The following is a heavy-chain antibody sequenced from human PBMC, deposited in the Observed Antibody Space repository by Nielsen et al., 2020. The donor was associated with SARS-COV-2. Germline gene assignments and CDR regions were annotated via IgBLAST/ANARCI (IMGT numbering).Heavy chain of an antibody. J-gene: IGHJ3*02. CDR3: AGNYDYVWGSYRYPVAGAFGI. CDR1: GFTFSDYY. V-gene: IGHV3-11*03. Sequence: GESLKISCAASGFTFSDYYMSWIRQAPGKGLEWVSYISSSSSYTNYADSVKGRFTISRDNAKNSLYLQMNSLRAEDTAVYYCAGNYDYVWGSYRYPVAGAFGIWGQGTMVTVSS. D-gene: IGHD3-16*02. CDR2: ISSSSSYT.